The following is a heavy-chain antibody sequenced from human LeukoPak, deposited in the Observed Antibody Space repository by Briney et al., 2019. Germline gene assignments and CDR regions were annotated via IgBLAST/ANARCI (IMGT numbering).Heavy chain of an antibody. Sequence: SQTLSLTCTVSGGSISSGGYYWSWIRQHPGKGLEWIGYIYYSGSPYYNPSLKSRVTMSVDASKNQFSLKLSSVTAADTAVYYCARGATVLTYFDYWGQGTLVTVSS. D-gene: IGHD4-23*01. V-gene: IGHV4-31*03. J-gene: IGHJ4*02. CDR1: GGSISSGGYY. CDR2: IYYSGSP. CDR3: ARGATVLTYFDY.